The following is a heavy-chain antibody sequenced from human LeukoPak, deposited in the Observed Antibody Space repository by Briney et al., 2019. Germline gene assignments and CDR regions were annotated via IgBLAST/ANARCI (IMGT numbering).Heavy chain of an antibody. CDR2: IDYSGSTK. D-gene: IGHD3-9*01. Sequence: GGSLRLSCAGSGFTFSSFPMNWVRQASGKGLEWISYIDYSGSTKYYADSVKGRFTISRDNAKNSVYLQMNSLRAEDTAVYYCVVWVAYDIFTTYPGAEYFQHWGQGTMVSVSP. CDR1: GFTFSSFP. V-gene: IGHV3-48*03. J-gene: IGHJ1*01. CDR3: VVWVAYDIFTTYPGAEYFQH.